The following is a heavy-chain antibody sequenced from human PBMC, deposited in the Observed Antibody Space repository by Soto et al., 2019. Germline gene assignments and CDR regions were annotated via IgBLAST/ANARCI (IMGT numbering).Heavy chain of an antibody. J-gene: IGHJ4*02. Sequence: QVQLVESGGGVVQPGSSLRLLCAASGFTFSEHGMHWVRQAPGKGLEWLAVIVRDGTEQHYADSVKDRFTISRDNSKNTLYLQMNRLRVDDTGVYYCARDDVYPDTGFDYWGQGTLLTVSS. CDR1: GFTFSEHG. D-gene: IGHD3-16*01. CDR2: IVRDGTEQ. V-gene: IGHV3-33*01. CDR3: ARDDVYPDTGFDY.